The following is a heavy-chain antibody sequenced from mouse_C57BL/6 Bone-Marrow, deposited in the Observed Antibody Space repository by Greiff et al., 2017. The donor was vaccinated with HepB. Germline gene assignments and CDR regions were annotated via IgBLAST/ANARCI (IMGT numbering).Heavy chain of an antibody. Sequence: QVQLQQPGAELVKPGASVKLSCKASGYTFTSYWMHWVKQRPGQGLEWIGMIHPNSGSTNYNEKFKSKATLTVDKSSSTAYMQLSSLTSEDSAVYYCARSSLSYYFDYWGQGTTLTVSS. CDR1: GYTFTSYW. CDR3: ARSSLSYYFDY. V-gene: IGHV1-64*01. J-gene: IGHJ2*01. CDR2: IHPNSGST. D-gene: IGHD6-1*01.